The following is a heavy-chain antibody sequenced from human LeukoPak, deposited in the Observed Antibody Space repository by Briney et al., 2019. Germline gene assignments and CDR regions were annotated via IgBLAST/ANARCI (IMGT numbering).Heavy chain of an antibody. CDR1: GYTFSSYG. Sequence: GASVKVSCKASGYTFSSYGISWVRQAPGQGLEWMGWISGYNGNTNYAQKLQGRVTMTTDTSTNTAYMELRSLRSEDMAVYYCARDSSGWYHWFDPWGQGTLVTVSS. V-gene: IGHV1-18*03. CDR3: ARDSSGWYHWFDP. J-gene: IGHJ5*02. CDR2: ISGYNGNT. D-gene: IGHD6-19*01.